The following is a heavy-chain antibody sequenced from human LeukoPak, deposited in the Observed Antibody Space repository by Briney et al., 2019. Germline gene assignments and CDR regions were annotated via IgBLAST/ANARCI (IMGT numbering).Heavy chain of an antibody. J-gene: IGHJ4*02. D-gene: IGHD6-13*01. V-gene: IGHV4-59*08. CDR2: IFYSGST. CDR3: ARHASAAGTFGL. Sequence: SETLSLTCTVSGGSLSRYYWSWIRRPPGKELEWIGYIFYSGSTNYNPSLKSRVTMSVDTFRDQFSLKLTSVTASDTAVYYCARHASAAGTFGLWGQGTLVTVSS. CDR1: GGSLSRYY.